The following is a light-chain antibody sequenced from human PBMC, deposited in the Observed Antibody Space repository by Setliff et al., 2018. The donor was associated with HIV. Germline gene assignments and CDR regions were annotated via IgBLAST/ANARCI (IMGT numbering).Light chain of an antibody. V-gene: IGLV2-23*02. Sequence: QSVLTQPASVSGSPGQSITISCTGTSSDVGSHDLVSWYQQRPGKAPKLIMYEVTKWPSGISDRFSGSKSGNTASLTISGLQADDEADYYCCSYGSSDTFVFGTGTKVTVL. CDR2: EVT. CDR1: SSDVGSHDL. CDR3: CSYGSSDTFV. J-gene: IGLJ1*01.